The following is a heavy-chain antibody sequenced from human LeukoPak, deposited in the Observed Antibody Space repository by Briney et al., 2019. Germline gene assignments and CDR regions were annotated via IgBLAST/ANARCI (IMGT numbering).Heavy chain of an antibody. J-gene: IGHJ3*02. Sequence: GGSLRLSCAASAFSLNAYNMNWVRQAPGKGLEWVSGINWNGGSTGYADSVKGRFTISRDNAKNSLYLQMNSLRAEDTALYHCARGDDAFDIWGQGTMVTVSS. CDR2: INWNGGST. CDR1: AFSLNAYN. CDR3: ARGDDAFDI. V-gene: IGHV3-20*01.